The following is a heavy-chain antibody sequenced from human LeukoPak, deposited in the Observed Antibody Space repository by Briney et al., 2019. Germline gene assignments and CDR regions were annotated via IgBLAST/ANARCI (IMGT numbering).Heavy chain of an antibody. Sequence: PSETLSLTCTVSGVSVSSYYWSWIRQPPGKGLEWIGYIYYSGSTNYNPSLKSRVTISVDTSKNQFSLKLSSVTAADTAVYYCARRSCSSTSCRANYFDYWGQGTLVTVSS. CDR3: ARRSCSSTSCRANYFDY. CDR2: IYYSGST. V-gene: IGHV4-59*02. D-gene: IGHD2-2*01. J-gene: IGHJ4*02. CDR1: GVSVSSYY.